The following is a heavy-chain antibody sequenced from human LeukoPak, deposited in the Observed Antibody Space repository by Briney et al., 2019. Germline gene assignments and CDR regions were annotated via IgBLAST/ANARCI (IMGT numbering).Heavy chain of an antibody. Sequence: GGSLRLSCAASEFTFRSYWMSWVRQAPGKGLEWVANIKQDGGEKYYLDSVKGRFTVSRDNAKNSLYLQMNSLRAEDTAVYYCARLGARQILEYWGQGTLVTVSS. D-gene: IGHD4-17*01. V-gene: IGHV3-7*01. CDR1: EFTFRSYW. CDR2: IKQDGGEK. CDR3: ARLGARQILEY. J-gene: IGHJ4*02.